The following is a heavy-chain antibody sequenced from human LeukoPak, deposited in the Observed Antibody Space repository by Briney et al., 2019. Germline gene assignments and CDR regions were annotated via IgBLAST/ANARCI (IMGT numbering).Heavy chain of an antibody. CDR2: INTDGTTT. V-gene: IGHV3-74*01. D-gene: IGHD6-13*01. J-gene: IGHJ4*02. CDR1: KVTFSNYW. Sequence: PGGSLRLSCTASKVTFSNYWMHWVRQAPGKGLVWVSRINTDGTTTNYADSVRGRFTISRDNAKNTLYLQMNNLRAEDTALYYCATPGIRDQYDFDSWGQGTLVTVSS. CDR3: ATPGIRDQYDFDS.